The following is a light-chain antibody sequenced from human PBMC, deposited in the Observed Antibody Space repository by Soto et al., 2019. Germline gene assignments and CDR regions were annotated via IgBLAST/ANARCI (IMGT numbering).Light chain of an antibody. Sequence: DLQMTQSPSSLSASVGDRVTITCRASQEIGGYLNWYQQKPGKAPELLIYAASSLQSGVPSRFIGSGSGTEFTLTITSLQPEDFATYYCQQSYGSPELTFGGGTKVEIK. CDR1: QEIGGY. J-gene: IGKJ4*01. CDR3: QQSYGSPELT. V-gene: IGKV1-39*01. CDR2: AAS.